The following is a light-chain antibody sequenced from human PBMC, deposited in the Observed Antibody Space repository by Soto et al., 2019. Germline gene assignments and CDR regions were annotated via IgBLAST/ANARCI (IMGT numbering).Light chain of an antibody. Sequence: QSALTQPASVSGSPGQSITISCTGTSSDVGSYNLVSWYQQHPGKAPKLMIYEGSKRPSGVSNRFYGSKSGNTASLTISGLQAEDEGDYYCCSYAGSSTHVVFGGGTKVTVL. J-gene: IGLJ2*01. CDR3: CSYAGSSTHVV. CDR1: SSDVGSYNL. V-gene: IGLV2-23*01. CDR2: EGS.